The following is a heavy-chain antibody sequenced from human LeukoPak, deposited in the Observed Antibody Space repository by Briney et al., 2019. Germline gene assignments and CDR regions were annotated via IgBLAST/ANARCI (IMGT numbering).Heavy chain of an antibody. CDR3: AKSRRTTGYYL. CDR1: GFTFSSYA. Sequence: PGGSLRLSCAASGFTFSSYAMHWVRQAPGKGLEWVAVISYDGSNKYYADSVKGRFTISRDNSKNTLYLQMNSLRAEDTAVYYCAKSRRTTGYYLWGQGTLVTVSS. CDR2: ISYDGSNK. V-gene: IGHV3-30*04. J-gene: IGHJ4*02. D-gene: IGHD3-9*01.